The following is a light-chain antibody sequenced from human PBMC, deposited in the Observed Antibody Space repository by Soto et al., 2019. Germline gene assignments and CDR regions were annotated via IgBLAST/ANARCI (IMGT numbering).Light chain of an antibody. J-gene: IGKJ4*01. Sequence: EIVLTQSPATLSVSRGDRATLSCRASQSVGNNFAWYQQKPGQAPRLLIFATSTRATGVPARFSGSGSGTEFTLTISSLQSEDFAVYYCQQYGDWPLTFGGGAKVEIE. CDR1: QSVGNN. CDR3: QQYGDWPLT. V-gene: IGKV3-15*01. CDR2: ATS.